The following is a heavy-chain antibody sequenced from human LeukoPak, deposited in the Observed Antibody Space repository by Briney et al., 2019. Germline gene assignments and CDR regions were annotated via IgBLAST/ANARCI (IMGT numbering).Heavy chain of an antibody. V-gene: IGHV3-48*04. CDR1: GFTFSSYS. Sequence: PGGSLRLSCAASGFTFSSYSMNWVRQAPGKGLEWISYISSSGSITSHADSVKGRFTISRDNAKNSLYLQMNSLRAEDTALYYCAKDNSPPRYYYGSGSAFDIWGQGTMVTVSS. J-gene: IGHJ3*02. D-gene: IGHD3-10*01. CDR3: AKDNSPPRYYYGSGSAFDI. CDR2: ISSSGSIT.